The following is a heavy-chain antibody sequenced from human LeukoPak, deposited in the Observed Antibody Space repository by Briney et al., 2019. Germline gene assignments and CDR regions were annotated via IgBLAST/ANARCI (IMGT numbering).Heavy chain of an antibody. J-gene: IGHJ4*02. D-gene: IGHD3-9*01. CDR1: GGSFSGYY. CDR3: ARILSGDDILTGYEYYFDY. CDR2: INHSGST. V-gene: IGHV4-34*01. Sequence: PSETLSLTCAVYGGSFSGYYWSWIRQPPGKGLEWTGEINHSGSTNYNPSLKSRVTISVDTSKNQFSLKLSSVTAADTAVYYWARILSGDDILTGYEYYFDYWGQGTLVTVSS.